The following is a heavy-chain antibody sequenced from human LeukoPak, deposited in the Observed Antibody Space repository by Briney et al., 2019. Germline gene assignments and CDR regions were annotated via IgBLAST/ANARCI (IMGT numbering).Heavy chain of an antibody. CDR2: VAYSGSS. CDR1: GDSLNTYY. J-gene: IGHJ5*02. D-gene: IGHD2-21*02. CDR3: ARVVRGVVTSNWFDP. V-gene: IGHV4-59*01. Sequence: PSETLSLTCTVSGDSLNTYYWTWLRQPPGKALECLGFVAYSGSSNYNPPLKSRVSISIDTSKNQVSLALTSVTPADAAVYYCARVVRGVVTSNWFDPWGQGTLVTVSS.